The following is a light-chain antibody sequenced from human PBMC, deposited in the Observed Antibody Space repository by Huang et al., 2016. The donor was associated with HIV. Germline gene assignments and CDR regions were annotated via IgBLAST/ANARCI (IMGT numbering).Light chain of an antibody. V-gene: IGKV3-15*01. CDR1: LSVSTN. J-gene: IGKJ4*01. CDR3: QQYDNWPLT. Sequence: ERVMTKSPATVSLSPGERATLSCRASLSVSTNLAWYQQRPGQAPRLLIYGASTRATGSPARFSGGGSGAEFTLTISSLQSEDFAVYYCQQYDNWPLTFGGGTKVQIK. CDR2: GAS.